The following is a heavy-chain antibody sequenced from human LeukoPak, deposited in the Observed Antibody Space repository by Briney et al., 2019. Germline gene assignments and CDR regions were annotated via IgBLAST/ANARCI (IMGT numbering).Heavy chain of an antibody. D-gene: IGHD3-22*01. J-gene: IGHJ3*02. CDR1: GDSVSSNSAA. V-gene: IGHV6-1*01. Sequence: SQTLSLTCAISGDSVSSNSAAWNWIRQSPSKGLEWLGKTYYRSKWYCDYAVSVKSRITINPDTSKNQFPLQLNSVTPGDTAVYYCARFYYDTSGHGAFDIWGQGTMVTVSS. CDR2: TYYRSKWYC. CDR3: ARFYYDTSGHGAFDI.